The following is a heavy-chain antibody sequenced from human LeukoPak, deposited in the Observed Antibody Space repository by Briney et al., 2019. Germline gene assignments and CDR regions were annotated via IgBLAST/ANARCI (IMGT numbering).Heavy chain of an antibody. J-gene: IGHJ4*02. V-gene: IGHV3-48*03. CDR3: ATGGGFSDY. Sequence: RGSLRLSCAASGFTFSSYEMNWVRQAPGKGLEWISYISGSGSTIYYADSVKGRFTISRDNAKNSLYLQMNSLRAEDTAVYYCATGGGFSDYWGQGTLVTVSS. CDR1: GFTFSSYE. CDR2: ISGSGSTI. D-gene: IGHD3-16*01.